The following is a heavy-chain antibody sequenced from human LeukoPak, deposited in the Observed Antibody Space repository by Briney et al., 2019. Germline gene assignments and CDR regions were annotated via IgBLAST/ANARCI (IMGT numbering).Heavy chain of an antibody. D-gene: IGHD1-26*01. Sequence: GGSLRLSCAASGSTFSSTAMSWVRQTPGKGLEWVSTISGSSDGTYYADSVRGRFTISRDSSQNTLYLQMYSLRVEDTAVYYCAKKAFGGYYYLDYWGQGTLVAVSS. CDR1: GSTFSSTA. V-gene: IGHV3-23*01. CDR3: AKKAFGGYYYLDY. CDR2: ISGSSDGT. J-gene: IGHJ4*02.